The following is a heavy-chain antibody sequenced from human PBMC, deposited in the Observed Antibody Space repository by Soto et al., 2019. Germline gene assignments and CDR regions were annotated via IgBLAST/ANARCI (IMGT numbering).Heavy chain of an antibody. CDR3: ARDADILTGSDAFDI. V-gene: IGHV3-30*03. CDR2: ISHDGSNK. J-gene: IGHJ3*02. D-gene: IGHD3-9*01. CDR1: GFTFSTYG. Sequence: PGGSLRLSCAVSGFTFSTYGMHWVRQAPGKGLEWVAVISHDGSNKYYVDSVEGRFTISRDTSKNALFLQMNSLRAEDTAVYYCARDADILTGSDAFDIWGQGTMVTVSS.